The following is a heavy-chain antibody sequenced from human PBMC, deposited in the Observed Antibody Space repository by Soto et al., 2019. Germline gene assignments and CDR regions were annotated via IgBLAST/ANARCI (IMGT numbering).Heavy chain of an antibody. Sequence: PGGSLRLSCAASGFTFDEYAMHWVRQAPGKGLEWVSGVSWNSRSIGYADSVRGRFTISRDNAKNSLYLQMNSLRPEDTAFYYCAKDSARAQWLKLGYWGQGTLVTVSS. V-gene: IGHV3-9*01. CDR3: AKDSARAQWLKLGY. CDR1: GFTFDEYA. CDR2: VSWNSRSI. D-gene: IGHD6-19*01. J-gene: IGHJ4*02.